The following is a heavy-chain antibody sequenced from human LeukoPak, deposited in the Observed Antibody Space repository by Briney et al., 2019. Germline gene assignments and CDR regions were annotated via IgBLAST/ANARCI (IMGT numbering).Heavy chain of an antibody. CDR1: GFTFSSYS. CDR3: ARVPPGSIIVHFFDY. V-gene: IGHV3-48*01. Sequence: GGSLRLSCAASGFTFSSYSMNWVRQAPGKGLEWVSYISSSSSTIYYADSVKGRFTISRDNAKNSLYLQMNSLRAEDTAVYYCARVPPGSIIVHFFDYWGQGTLVTVSS. CDR2: ISSSSSTI. D-gene: IGHD3-10*01. J-gene: IGHJ4*02.